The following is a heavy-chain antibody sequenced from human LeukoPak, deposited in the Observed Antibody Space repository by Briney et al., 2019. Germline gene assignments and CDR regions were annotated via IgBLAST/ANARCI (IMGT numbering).Heavy chain of an antibody. CDR3: ARDLVVAVAGTGGMDV. CDR2: ISSSSSYI. V-gene: IGHV3-21*01. D-gene: IGHD6-19*01. Sequence: PGGSLRLSCAASGFTFSSYSMNWVRQAPGKGLEWVSSISSSSSYIYYADSVKGRFTISRDNAKNSLYLQMNSLRAEDTAVYYCARDLVVAVAGTGGMDVWGQGTTVTVSS. CDR1: GFTFSSYS. J-gene: IGHJ6*02.